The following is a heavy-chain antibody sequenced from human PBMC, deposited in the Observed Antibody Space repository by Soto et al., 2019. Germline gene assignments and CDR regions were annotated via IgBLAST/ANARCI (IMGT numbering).Heavy chain of an antibody. CDR2: INAYNGNT. V-gene: IGHV1-18*01. J-gene: IGHJ4*02. D-gene: IGHD4-17*01. CDR1: GYSFPSST. Sequence: QVQLVQSGAEVKRPGASVKVSCKASGYSFPSSTISWVRQAPGQGLEWMGWINAYNGNTKYAQNLQGRFTMTTDTSTSTAYMELENLRSDDTAMYFCAIANYGDNDYWGQGTLVTVSS. CDR3: AIANYGDNDY.